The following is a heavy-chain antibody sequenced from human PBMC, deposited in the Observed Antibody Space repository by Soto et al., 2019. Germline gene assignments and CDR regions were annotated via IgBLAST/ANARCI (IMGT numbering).Heavy chain of an antibody. D-gene: IGHD2-15*01. CDR3: AVDTLENLDS. V-gene: IGHV3-30-3*01. J-gene: IGHJ4*02. Sequence: QVHLVESGGGVIQPGRSLRLSCAASGLTFSRYAMHWVRQAPDKGLEWVAVISYDGSDKYYADSVKGRFTISRDNSKNTLYLQVNRLRDEDTAVYYCAVDTLENLDSWGQGSLVTVSS. CDR2: ISYDGSDK. CDR1: GLTFSRYA.